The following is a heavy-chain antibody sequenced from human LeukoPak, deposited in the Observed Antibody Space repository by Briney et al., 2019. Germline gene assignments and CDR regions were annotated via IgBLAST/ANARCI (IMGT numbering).Heavy chain of an antibody. CDR3: ARQEAYDYVWGSYVFDY. Sequence: PSETLSLTCTVSGGSISSGGHYWSWIRQHPGKGLEWIGYIYYSGSTSYNPSLKSRVTISVDTSKNQFSLKLSSVTAADTAVYYCARQEAYDYVWGSYVFDYWGQGTLVTVSS. J-gene: IGHJ4*02. V-gene: IGHV4-31*03. D-gene: IGHD3-16*01. CDR2: IYYSGST. CDR1: GGSISSGGHY.